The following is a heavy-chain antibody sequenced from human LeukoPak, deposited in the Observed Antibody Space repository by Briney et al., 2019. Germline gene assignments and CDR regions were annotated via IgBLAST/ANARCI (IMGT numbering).Heavy chain of an antibody. CDR2: IYYSGST. CDR3: ASAYGDSTGIDY. CDR1: GGSISDNY. Sequence: SETLSLTCTVSGGSISDNYWTWIRQPPGKGLEWIGYIYYSGSTNYNPSLKSRVTISVDTSKNQFSLKLSSVTAADTAVYYCASAYGDSTGIDYWGQGTLVTVSS. J-gene: IGHJ4*02. D-gene: IGHD4-17*01. V-gene: IGHV4-59*08.